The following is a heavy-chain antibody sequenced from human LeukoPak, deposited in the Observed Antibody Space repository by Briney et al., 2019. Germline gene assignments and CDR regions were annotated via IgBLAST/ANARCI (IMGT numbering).Heavy chain of an antibody. V-gene: IGHV3-23*01. CDR3: AKDVGKWESLHFFDY. D-gene: IGHD1-26*01. CDR2: ISGSGAST. Sequence: GGSLRLSCLTSGFTLSTDAMSWVRQAPGKGLEWISGISGSGASTYYADSVKGRFTISRDDSRNTLYLQMNSLRGDDTAVYYCAKDVGKWESLHFFDYWGQGTLVTVSS. CDR1: GFTLSTDA. J-gene: IGHJ4*02.